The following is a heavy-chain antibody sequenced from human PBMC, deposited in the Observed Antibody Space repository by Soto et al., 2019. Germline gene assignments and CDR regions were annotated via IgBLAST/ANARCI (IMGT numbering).Heavy chain of an antibody. CDR3: ARGQDDPIHGSWFDS. Sequence: ASVKVSCKASGYTFTSYDINWVRQATGQGLEWMGWMNPNSGNTGYAQKFQGRVTMTRNTSISTAYMELSSLRSEDTAVYYCARGQDDPIHGSWFDSWGQGTLVTVSS. V-gene: IGHV1-8*01. CDR2: MNPNSGNT. D-gene: IGHD3-3*01. CDR1: GYTFTSYD. J-gene: IGHJ5*01.